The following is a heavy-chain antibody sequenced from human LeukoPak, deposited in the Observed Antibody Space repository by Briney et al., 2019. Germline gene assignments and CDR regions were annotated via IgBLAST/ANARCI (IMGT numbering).Heavy chain of an antibody. CDR2: IYYSGST. CDR1: GGSISSYY. J-gene: IGHJ2*01. Sequence: SETLSLTCTVSGGSISSYYWSWIRQPPGKGLEWIGYIYYSGSTNYNPSLKSRVTISVDTSKNQFSLKLSSVTAADTAVYYCAREVVPAAILATYWYFDLWGRGTLVTVSS. D-gene: IGHD2-2*02. CDR3: AREVVPAAILATYWYFDL. V-gene: IGHV4-59*01.